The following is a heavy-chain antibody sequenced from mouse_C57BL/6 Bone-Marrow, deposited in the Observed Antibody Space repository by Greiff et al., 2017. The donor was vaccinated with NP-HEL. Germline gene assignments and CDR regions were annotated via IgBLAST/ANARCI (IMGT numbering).Heavy chain of an antibody. CDR2: ISYSGIT. Sequence: EVMLVESGPGLAKPSQTLSLTCSVTGYSITSAYWNWIRKFPGTTLEYMGYISYSGITYYNPSLKSRISIPRDTSTNQYYLQLHSVTTEDTATYYWASSPLLVRLKYYAMDYWGPGTSGTV. D-gene: IGHD2-14*01. CDR1: GYSITSAY. J-gene: IGHJ4*01. CDR3: ASSPLLVRLKYYAMDY. V-gene: IGHV3-8*01.